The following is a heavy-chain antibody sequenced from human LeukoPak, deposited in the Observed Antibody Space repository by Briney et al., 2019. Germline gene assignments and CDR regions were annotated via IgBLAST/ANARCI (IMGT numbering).Heavy chain of an antibody. Sequence: SETLSLTCAVYGGSFSGYYWSWIRQPPGKGLEWIGEINHSGSTNYNPSLKGRVTISVDTSKNQFSLKLSSVTAADTAVYYCARRPRNEGAFVTLYYFDYWGQGTLVTVSS. J-gene: IGHJ4*02. CDR1: GGSFSGYY. CDR3: ARRPRNEGAFVTLYYFDY. V-gene: IGHV4-34*01. CDR2: INHSGST. D-gene: IGHD1-1*01.